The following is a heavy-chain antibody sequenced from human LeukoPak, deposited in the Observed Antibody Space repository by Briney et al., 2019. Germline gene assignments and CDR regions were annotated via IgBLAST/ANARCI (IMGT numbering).Heavy chain of an antibody. CDR3: ARVARGAMTTVTDFDY. J-gene: IGHJ4*02. CDR1: GYTFTSYG. D-gene: IGHD4-17*01. CDR2: ISAYNGNT. V-gene: IGHV1-18*01. Sequence: ASVKVSCKASGYTFTSYGISWVRQAPGQGLEWMGWISAYNGNTNCAQKLQGRVTMTTDTSTSTAYMELRSLRSDDTAVYYCARVARGAMTTVTDFDYWGQGTLVTVSS.